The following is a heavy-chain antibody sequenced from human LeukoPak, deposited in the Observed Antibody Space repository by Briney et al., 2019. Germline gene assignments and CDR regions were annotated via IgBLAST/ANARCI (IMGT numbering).Heavy chain of an antibody. J-gene: IGHJ6*03. Sequence: ASVKVSCKASGYTFTSYDINWVRQATGQGLEWMGWINPNSGGTNYAQKFQGRVTMIRDTSINTAYMELSRLRSDDTAVYYCARGIVGSYGGYYYYMDVWGKGTTVTISS. D-gene: IGHD1-26*01. CDR1: GYTFTSYD. CDR3: ARGIVGSYGGYYYYMDV. CDR2: INPNSGGT. V-gene: IGHV1-2*02.